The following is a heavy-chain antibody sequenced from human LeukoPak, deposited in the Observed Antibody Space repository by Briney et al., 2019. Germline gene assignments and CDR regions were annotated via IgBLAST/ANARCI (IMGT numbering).Heavy chain of an antibody. J-gene: IGHJ4*02. D-gene: IGHD3-16*01. CDR1: GGSFSGYY. Sequence: SETLSLTCAVYGGSFSGYYWSWIRQPPGKGLEWIGEINHSGSTNYNPSLKSRVTISVDTSKNQFSLKLSSVTAADTAVYYCARRRRDDYVWGSYPPTTFDYWGQGTLVTVSS. CDR2: INHSGST. CDR3: ARRRRDDYVWGSYPPTTFDY. V-gene: IGHV4-34*01.